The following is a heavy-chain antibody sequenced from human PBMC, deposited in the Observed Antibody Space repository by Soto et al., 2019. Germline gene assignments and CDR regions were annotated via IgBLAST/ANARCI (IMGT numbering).Heavy chain of an antibody. J-gene: IGHJ6*02. CDR1: GFTFSSYA. Sequence: EVQLLEFGGGLVQPGGSLRLSCAASGFTFSSYAMSWVRQAPGKGLEWVSAISGSGGSTYYADSVKGRFTISRDNSKNTLYLQMNSLRAEDTAVYYCAANRGYNYYYGMDVWGQGTTVTVSS. CDR2: ISGSGGST. CDR3: AANRGYNYYYGMDV. V-gene: IGHV3-23*01. D-gene: IGHD3-22*01.